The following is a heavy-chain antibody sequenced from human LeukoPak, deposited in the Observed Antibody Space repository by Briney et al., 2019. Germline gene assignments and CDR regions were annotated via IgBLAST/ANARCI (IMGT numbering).Heavy chain of an antibody. J-gene: IGHJ3*02. CDR2: IYPGDSAT. Sequence: GESLKISCKGSGYSFTNDWIGWVRQMPGKGLELMGVIYPGDSATRYSPSFQGQVAISADKSISTAYLQWSSLKASDTAMYYCARQGQQQQLEAFDIWGQGTMVTVSS. CDR3: ARQGQQQQLEAFDI. V-gene: IGHV5-51*01. D-gene: IGHD6-13*01. CDR1: GYSFTNDW.